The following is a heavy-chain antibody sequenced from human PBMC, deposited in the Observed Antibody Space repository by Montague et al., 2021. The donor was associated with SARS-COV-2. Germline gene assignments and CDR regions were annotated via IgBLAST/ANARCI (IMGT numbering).Heavy chain of an antibody. CDR2: LFHIDTA. CDR3: TRGIDSYKTGD. J-gene: IGHJ4*02. D-gene: IGHD6-13*01. CDR1: DGSVISTYPH. V-gene: IGHV4-61*01. Sequence: SETLSLTCTVSDGSVISTYPHWHWVRQSPGRGLEWIGGYLFHIDTADYNASLRSRVTISVDTSKNQFSLKLTSVTAADTAVYYCTRGIDSYKTGDWGQGIQVTVSS.